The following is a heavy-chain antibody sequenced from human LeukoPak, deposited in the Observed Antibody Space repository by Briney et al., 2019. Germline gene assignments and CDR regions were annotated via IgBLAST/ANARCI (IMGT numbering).Heavy chain of an antibody. CDR1: GGSISTADYY. CDR2: IYHTGNT. V-gene: IGHV4-31*03. CDR3: AKYIMTTGFDC. D-gene: IGHD3-16*01. J-gene: IGHJ4*02. Sequence: PSQTLSLTCTVSGGSISTADYYWSWIRQHPEKGLEWIGYIYHTGNTYYNPSLKSRVSISVDTSKNQFSLKLNSVTAADTAVYYCAKYIMTTGFDCWGQGTLVTVSS.